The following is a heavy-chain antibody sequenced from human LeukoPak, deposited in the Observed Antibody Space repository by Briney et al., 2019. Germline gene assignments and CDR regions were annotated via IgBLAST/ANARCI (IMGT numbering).Heavy chain of an antibody. Sequence: PSETLSLTCSVSGASVSTSNYYWGWLRQPPGKGLEWIGNIYYSGDTYYNPSLKGRVTISVDTSNNQFSLNLRSLTAADTAVYFCTRQSDTLYYYDGESYYGYFDSWGRGTLVTVSS. CDR3: TRQSDTLYYYDGESYYGYFDS. CDR1: GASVSTSNYY. J-gene: IGHJ4*02. CDR2: IYYSGDT. V-gene: IGHV4-39*01. D-gene: IGHD3-22*01.